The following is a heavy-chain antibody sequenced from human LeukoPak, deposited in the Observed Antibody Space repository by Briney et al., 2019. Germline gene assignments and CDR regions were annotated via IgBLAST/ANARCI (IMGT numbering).Heavy chain of an antibody. V-gene: IGHV1-69*13. Sequence: SVKVSCKASGYTFTGYYMHWVRQAPGQGLEWMGGIIPIFGTANYAQKFQGRVTITADESTSTAYMELSSLRSEDTAVYYCARDKSTVTNHQSFQHWGQGTLVTVSS. CDR2: IIPIFGTA. CDR3: ARDKSTVTNHQSFQH. J-gene: IGHJ1*01. D-gene: IGHD4-17*01. CDR1: GYTFTGYY.